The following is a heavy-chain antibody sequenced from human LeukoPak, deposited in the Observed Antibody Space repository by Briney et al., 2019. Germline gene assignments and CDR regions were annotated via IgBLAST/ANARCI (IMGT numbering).Heavy chain of an antibody. CDR1: GYHFTNHW. CDR3: ARRSSIAPRLFDY. J-gene: IGHJ4*02. V-gene: IGHV5-51*01. Sequence: GESLKISCKGSGYHFTNHWIDWVRQMPGKGLEWMGIIYPGDSDTRYSPSFQGQVTFSADESISTAYLQWSSLKASDTAIYYCARRSSIAPRLFDYWGQGTLVTVSS. CDR2: IYPGDSDT. D-gene: IGHD6-6*01.